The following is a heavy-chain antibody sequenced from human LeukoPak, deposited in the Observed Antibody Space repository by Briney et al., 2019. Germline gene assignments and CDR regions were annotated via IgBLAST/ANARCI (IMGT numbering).Heavy chain of an antibody. D-gene: IGHD3-22*01. CDR1: GFTFSSYS. CDR3: ARDHKYYYDSSGNIDAFDI. CDR2: ISSSSSYI. Sequence: GGSLRLSCAASGFTFSSYSMNWVRQAPGKGLEWVSSISSSSSYIYYAGSVKGRFTISRDNAKNSLYLQMNSLRAEDTAVYYCARDHKYYYDSSGNIDAFDIWGQGTMVTVSS. V-gene: IGHV3-21*01. J-gene: IGHJ3*02.